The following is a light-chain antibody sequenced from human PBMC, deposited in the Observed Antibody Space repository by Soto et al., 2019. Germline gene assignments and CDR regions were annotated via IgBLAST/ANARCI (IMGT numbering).Light chain of an antibody. CDR3: QQSFTTPRT. Sequence: DIQMTQFPSPLSASVGDRVTITCRASQRISTYLNWYQQKPGKAPKLLIYAASSLESGVPSTFSGSGSGTDFTLTISSLQPEDFATYYCQQSFTTPRTFGQGTKVDIK. CDR1: QRISTY. J-gene: IGKJ2*01. V-gene: IGKV1-39*01. CDR2: AAS.